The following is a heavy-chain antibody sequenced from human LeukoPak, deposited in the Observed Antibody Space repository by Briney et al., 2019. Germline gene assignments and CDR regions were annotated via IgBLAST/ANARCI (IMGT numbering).Heavy chain of an antibody. CDR3: ASRYYYHSSGYYTILFDYFDY. CDR1: GGSFSGYY. V-gene: IGHV4-34*01. J-gene: IGHJ4*02. Sequence: PSETLSLTCAVYGGSFSGYYWSWMRQPPGKWREWIGEINHSGSTNYNPSLKSRVTISVDTSKNQFSLKLSSVSAADTALYYNASRYYYHSSGYYTILFDYFDYWVQGTLVTVSS. D-gene: IGHD3-22*01. CDR2: INHSGST.